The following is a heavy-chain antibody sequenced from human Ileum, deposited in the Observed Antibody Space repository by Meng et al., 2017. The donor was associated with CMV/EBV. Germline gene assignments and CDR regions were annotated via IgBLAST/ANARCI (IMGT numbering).Heavy chain of an antibody. J-gene: IGHJ4*02. CDR2: IYYSGST. Sequence: QVHLQESGPGLVKPSQTLSLTCIVSGGSISSGDYYWSWIRQPPGKGLEWIGYIYYSGSTYYNPSLKSRLTISLDTSKNQFSLKLSSVTAADTGVYYCARQTYGGNSREYYFDYWGQGTLVTVSS. D-gene: IGHD4-23*01. V-gene: IGHV4-30-4*08. CDR1: GGSISSGDYY. CDR3: ARQTYGGNSREYYFDY.